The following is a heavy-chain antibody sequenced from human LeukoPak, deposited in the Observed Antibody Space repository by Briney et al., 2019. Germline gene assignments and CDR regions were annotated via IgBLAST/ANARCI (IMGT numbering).Heavy chain of an antibody. CDR1: GFPFSRYV. CDR3: AKDLRYCGGDCRMFDY. V-gene: IGHV3-23*01. CDR2: INGSDDTT. J-gene: IGHJ4*02. Sequence: PGASLRLSCAASGFPFSRYVMSWVRQAPGKGLEWVSVINGSDDTTYYADSVKGRFTISRDNSKNTLYLQMNSLRAEDTAVYYCAKDLRYCGGDCRMFDYWGQGTLVTVSS. D-gene: IGHD2-21*02.